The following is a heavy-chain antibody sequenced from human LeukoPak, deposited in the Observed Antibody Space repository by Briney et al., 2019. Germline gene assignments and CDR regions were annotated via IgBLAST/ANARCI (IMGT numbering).Heavy chain of an antibody. V-gene: IGHV3-33*08. CDR1: GLTFSSYS. Sequence: GGSLRLSCAASGLTFSSYSMNWVRQAPGKGLEWVAIIWYDGSNQYYGDSVKGRFTISRDNSKNMLYLQMNSLRAEDTARYFCVRDRSARFFDFWGRGTLVTVSS. CDR2: IWYDGSNQ. J-gene: IGHJ2*01. D-gene: IGHD3-3*01. CDR3: VRDRSARFFDF.